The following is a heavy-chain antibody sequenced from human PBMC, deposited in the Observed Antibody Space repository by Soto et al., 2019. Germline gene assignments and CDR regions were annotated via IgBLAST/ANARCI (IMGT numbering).Heavy chain of an antibody. D-gene: IGHD1-26*01. Sequence: PGESLKISCKGSGYSFTSYWIGWVRQMPGKGLEWMGIIYPGDSDTRYSPSFQGQVTISADKSISTAYLQWSSLKASDTAMYYCASVVGGRYHPHGMDVWGQGTKVTVSS. V-gene: IGHV5-51*01. CDR1: GYSFTSYW. CDR2: IYPGDSDT. CDR3: ASVVGGRYHPHGMDV. J-gene: IGHJ6*02.